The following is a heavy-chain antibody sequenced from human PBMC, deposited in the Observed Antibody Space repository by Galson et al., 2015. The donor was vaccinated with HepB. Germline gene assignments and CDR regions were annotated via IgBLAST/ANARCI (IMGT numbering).Heavy chain of an antibody. D-gene: IGHD3-22*01. CDR2: ISGSGGST. J-gene: IGHJ3*02. V-gene: IGHV3-23*01. CDR3: AGYYYDSSGYYGDAFDI. Sequence: LRLSCAASGFTFSSYAMSWVRQAPGKGLEWVSAISGSGGSTYYADSVKGRFTISRDNSKNTLYLQMNSLRAEDTAVYYCAGYYYDSSGYYGDAFDIWGQGTMVTVSS. CDR1: GFTFSSYA.